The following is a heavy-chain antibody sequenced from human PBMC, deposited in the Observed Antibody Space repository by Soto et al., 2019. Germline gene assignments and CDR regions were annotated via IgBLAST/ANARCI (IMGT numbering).Heavy chain of an antibody. Sequence: PSETLSLTCTVSGGSISSSSYYWGWIRQPPGKGLEWIGSIYYSGSTFYNQSLKSRVTISVDTSKNHFSLKLSSVTAADTAVYYCARHRGDILTGFDYWGQGTLVTVSS. CDR3: ARHRGDILTGFDY. J-gene: IGHJ4*02. CDR1: GGSISSSSYY. V-gene: IGHV4-39*01. CDR2: IYYSGST. D-gene: IGHD3-9*01.